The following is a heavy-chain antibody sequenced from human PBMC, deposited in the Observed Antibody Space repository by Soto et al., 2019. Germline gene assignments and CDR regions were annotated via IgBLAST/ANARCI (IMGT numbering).Heavy chain of an antibody. CDR1: GFTFSYYS. CDR3: ARDPEAFVI. J-gene: IGHJ3*02. CDR2: ISSSSTHI. V-gene: IGHV3-21*02. Sequence: EVQLVESGGGLLKPGGSLRLSCAASGFTFSYYSMIWVRQAPGKGLEWVSCISSSSTHIYYADSVKGRFTISRHNAKHSLSLQMNSLRAEVTAVYYSARDPEAFVIWGQGTMVTVSS.